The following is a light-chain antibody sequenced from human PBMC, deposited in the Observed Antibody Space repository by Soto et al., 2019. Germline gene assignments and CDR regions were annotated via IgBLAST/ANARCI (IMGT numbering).Light chain of an antibody. CDR1: QSVGIH. CDR2: GTS. Sequence: EIVMTQSPATLSASPEERVTLSCRASQSVGIHLAWFQQKPGQAPRLLIYGTSARVAGVPARFSGSGSGTEFTLTISSLQSEDFAVYYCQDSKNWPRTFGQGTKVESK. CDR3: QDSKNWPRT. V-gene: IGKV3-15*01. J-gene: IGKJ1*01.